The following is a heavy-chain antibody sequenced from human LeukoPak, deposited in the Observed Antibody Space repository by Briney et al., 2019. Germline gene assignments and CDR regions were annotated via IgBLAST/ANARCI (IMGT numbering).Heavy chain of an antibody. Sequence: GGSLRLSCAASGFTFSSYAMHWVRQAPGKGLEGGAVISYDGSNKYYADSVKGRFTISRDNSKNTLYLQMNSLRAEDTAVYYCAGDDCSSTSCYYFPANWFDPWGQGTLVTVSS. D-gene: IGHD2-2*01. CDR2: ISYDGSNK. CDR3: AGDDCSSTSCYYFPANWFDP. V-gene: IGHV3-30*04. CDR1: GFTFSSYA. J-gene: IGHJ5*02.